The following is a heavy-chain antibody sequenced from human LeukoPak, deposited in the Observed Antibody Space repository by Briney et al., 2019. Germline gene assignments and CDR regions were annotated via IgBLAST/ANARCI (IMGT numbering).Heavy chain of an antibody. D-gene: IGHD4-17*01. CDR2: ISTQRGNT. CDR1: GYTLTIYG. CDR3: AKDYGDWVFDP. V-gene: IGHV1-18*01. J-gene: IGHJ5*02. Sequence: AASVKVSFAASGYTLTIYGINWMRQAPGQGLGWVGWISTQRGNTNYTQKVQGRLTLTTDRSTNTAYMELRSLRSDDTAVYYCAKDYGDWVFDPWGQGTLVTVSS.